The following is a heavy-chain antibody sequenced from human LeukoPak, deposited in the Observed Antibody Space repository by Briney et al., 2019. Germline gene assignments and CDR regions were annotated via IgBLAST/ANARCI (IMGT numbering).Heavy chain of an antibody. CDR2: INHSGST. V-gene: IGHV4-34*01. Sequence: PSETLSLTCAVYGGSFSGYYWSWIRQPPGKGLEWIGEINHSGSTNYNPSLKSRVTISVDKSKNQFSLKLSSVTAADTAVYYCARGSEYDYGSGSYDFDYWGQGTLVTVSS. CDR3: ARGSEYDYGSGSYDFDY. CDR1: GGSFSGYY. D-gene: IGHD3-10*01. J-gene: IGHJ4*02.